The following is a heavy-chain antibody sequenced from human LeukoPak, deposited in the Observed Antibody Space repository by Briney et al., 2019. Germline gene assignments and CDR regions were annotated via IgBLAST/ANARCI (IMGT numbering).Heavy chain of an antibody. J-gene: IGHJ6*02. D-gene: IGHD3-16*01. CDR3: ARGVSSYGYDYYYGMDV. CDR2: ISYDGSNT. Sequence: GGSLRLSCAASGFTFSGYDMHWVRQAPGKGLEWVAMISYDGSNTDYAESVKGRFTISRDNSKKTLYLQMNSLRAEDTAVCYCARGVSSYGYDYYYGMDVWGQGTTVTVSS. V-gene: IGHV3-30-3*01. CDR1: GFTFSGYD.